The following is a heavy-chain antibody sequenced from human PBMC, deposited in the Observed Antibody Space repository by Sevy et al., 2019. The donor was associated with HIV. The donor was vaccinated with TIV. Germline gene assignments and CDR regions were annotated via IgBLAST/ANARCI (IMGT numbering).Heavy chain of an antibody. CDR2: VYSGGAT. CDR1: GFTLTNEF. CDR3: ARVRYCRGGTCFSGFYYAMDV. Sequence: GGSLRLSCAVSGFTLTNEFFSWVRQAPGKGLEWVAVVYSGGATYYADSVKGRFTISRDKSKSTLYLQMKSLRAEDTAVYYWARVRYCRGGTCFSGFYYAMDVWGQGTTVTVSS. D-gene: IGHD2-15*01. J-gene: IGHJ6*02. V-gene: IGHV3-53*01.